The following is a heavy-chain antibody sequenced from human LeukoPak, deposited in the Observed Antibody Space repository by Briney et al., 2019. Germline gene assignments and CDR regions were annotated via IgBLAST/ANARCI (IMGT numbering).Heavy chain of an antibody. CDR1: GGSISSSSYY. V-gene: IGHV4-39*07. D-gene: IGHD3-3*01. CDR2: IYYSGST. CDR3: ARVVTHYDFWSGYHADHYFDY. Sequence: NASETLSLTCTVSGGSISSSSYYWGWIRQPPGKGLEWIGSIYYSGSTYYNPSLKSRVTISVDTSKNQFSLKLSSVTAADTAVYYCARVVTHYDFWSGYHADHYFDYWGQGTLVTVSS. J-gene: IGHJ4*02.